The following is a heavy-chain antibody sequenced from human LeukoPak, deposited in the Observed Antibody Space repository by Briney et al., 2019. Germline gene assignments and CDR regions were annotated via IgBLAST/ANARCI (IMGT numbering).Heavy chain of an antibody. J-gene: IGHJ5*02. Sequence: GESLRSSCKGSGYSFTSSWISWLRQMPGKGLEWMGTIDPSDSYTNYSPSFQGHVTISADKSISTAYLQWSSLKASDTAMYYCARHAGDIVVVPAAAPPGFDPWGQGTLVTVFS. D-gene: IGHD2-2*01. CDR2: IDPSDSYT. CDR1: GYSFTSSW. V-gene: IGHV5-10-1*01. CDR3: ARHAGDIVVVPAAAPPGFDP.